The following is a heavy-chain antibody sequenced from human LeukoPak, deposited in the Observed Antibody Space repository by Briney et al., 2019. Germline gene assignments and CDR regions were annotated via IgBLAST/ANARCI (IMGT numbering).Heavy chain of an antibody. CDR1: GGSFSGYY. CDR2: INHSGST. V-gene: IGHV4-34*01. Sequence: PSETLSLTCAVYGGSFSGYYWSWIRQPPGKGLEWIGKINHSGSTNYNPSLKSRVTISVDTSKKQFSLKLSSVTAADTAVYYCARAFRLNYFDPWGQGTLVTVSS. J-gene: IGHJ5*02. CDR3: ARAFRLNYFDP. D-gene: IGHD1-7*01.